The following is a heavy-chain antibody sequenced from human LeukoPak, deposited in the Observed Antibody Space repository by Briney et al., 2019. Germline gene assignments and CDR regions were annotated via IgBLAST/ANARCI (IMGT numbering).Heavy chain of an antibody. CDR3: AKSGGGDYYHYYYMDV. Sequence: GGSLRLSCAASGFKFSSYGMHWVRQAPGKGLEWVAVIKGRFTISRHNSKNTLYLQMNSLRPDDTAVYYCAKSGGGDYYHYYYMDVWGKGTTVTVSS. J-gene: IGHJ6*03. V-gene: IGHV3-30*18. CDR1: GFKFSSYG. D-gene: IGHD3-16*01.